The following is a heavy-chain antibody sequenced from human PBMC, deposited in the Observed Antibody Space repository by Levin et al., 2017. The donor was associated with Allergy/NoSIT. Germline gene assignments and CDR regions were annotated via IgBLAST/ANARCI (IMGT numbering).Heavy chain of an antibody. CDR2: IYYSGST. Sequence: SQTLSLTCTVSGGSISSYYWSWIRQPPGKGLEWIGYIYYSGSTNYNPSLKSRVTISVDTSKNQFSLKLSSVTAADTAVYYCARSIAAAGYDYWGQGTLVTVSS. V-gene: IGHV4-59*08. D-gene: IGHD6-13*01. J-gene: IGHJ4*02. CDR3: ARSIAAAGYDY. CDR1: GGSISSYY.